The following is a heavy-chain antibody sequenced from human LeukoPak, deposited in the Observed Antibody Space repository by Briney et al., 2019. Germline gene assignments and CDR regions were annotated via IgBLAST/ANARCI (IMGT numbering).Heavy chain of an antibody. CDR3: ARVLSGSESLYYFDY. CDR1: GFSISSGDHY. Sequence: SQTLSLTCTVSGFSISSGDHYWNWIRQPLGKGLEWIGYMYYSGSAYYNPALKGRATMSINTSKNQFSLKLSSVTAADKAVCYCARVLSGSESLYYFDYSGQAALVTVYS. D-gene: IGHD3-10*01. V-gene: IGHV4-30-4*01. CDR2: MYYSGSA. J-gene: IGHJ4*02.